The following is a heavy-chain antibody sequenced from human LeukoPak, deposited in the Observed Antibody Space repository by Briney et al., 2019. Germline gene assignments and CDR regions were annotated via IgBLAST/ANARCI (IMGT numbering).Heavy chain of an antibody. V-gene: IGHV1-2*02. D-gene: IGHD2-21*02. CDR3: AREDCGGDCYHY. J-gene: IGHJ4*02. CDR1: GYTFTGYF. Sequence: ASVKVSCKASGYTFTGYFIHWVRQAPGQGLEWMGWINPNSGGTNYAQKFQGRVTMTRDTSISTVYMKLSRLRSDDTAVYYCAREDCGGDCYHYWGQGTLVTVSS. CDR2: INPNSGGT.